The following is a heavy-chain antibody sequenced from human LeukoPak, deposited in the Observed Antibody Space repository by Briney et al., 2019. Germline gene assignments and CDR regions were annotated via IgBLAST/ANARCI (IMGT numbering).Heavy chain of an antibody. J-gene: IGHJ4*02. CDR1: GYSFNNYG. Sequence: ASVKVSCKASGYSFNNYGISWVRQAPGQGLEWMGWISAYDGETRCKQNLQGRVTMTTDTSTSTAYMELTRLTTDDTAVYYCARVPSSAHQLFSSDYWGQGTLVTVSS. D-gene: IGHD3-10*01. CDR2: ISAYDGET. V-gene: IGHV1-18*01. CDR3: ARVPSSAHQLFSSDY.